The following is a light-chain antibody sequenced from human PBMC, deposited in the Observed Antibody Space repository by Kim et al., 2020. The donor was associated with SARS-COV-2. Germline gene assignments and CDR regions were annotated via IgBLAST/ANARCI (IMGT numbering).Light chain of an antibody. J-gene: IGLJ2*01. CDR2: GNS. CDR1: SSNIGAGYD. V-gene: IGLV1-40*01. CDR3: QAQDSSLSAVV. Sequence: QLVLTQPPSVSGAPGQRVTISCTGSSSNIGAGYDVHWYQQLPGTAPKLLIYGNSNRPSGVPDRFSGSKSGTSASLAITGLQPEDEADYYYQAQDSSLSAVVFGGGTQLTVL.